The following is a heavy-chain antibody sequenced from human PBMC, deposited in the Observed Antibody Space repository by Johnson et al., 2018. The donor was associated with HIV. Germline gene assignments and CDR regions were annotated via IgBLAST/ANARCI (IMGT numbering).Heavy chain of an antibody. CDR2: ISSSGSTI. V-gene: IGHV3-11*04. J-gene: IGHJ3*02. CDR3: ASLSDDAFDI. Sequence: VQLVESGGGLVKPGGSLRLSCAASGFTFSDYYMSWIRQAPGKGLEWVSYISSSGSTIYYADSVKGRINISRDNSENTLYLQMNSLKAEDTAVYYCASLSDDAFDIWGQGTMVTVSS. CDR1: GFTFSDYY.